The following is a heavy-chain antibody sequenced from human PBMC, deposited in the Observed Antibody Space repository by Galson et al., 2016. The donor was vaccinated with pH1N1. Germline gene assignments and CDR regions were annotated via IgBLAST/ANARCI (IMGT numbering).Heavy chain of an antibody. Sequence: SLRLSCAASGFTFSIYSMNWVRQAPGKGLEWVSSISSSSSYIYYADSVKGRFTISRDNAKNSLYLQMNSLRAEDTAVYYCARDQAIELSDAFDIWGQGTMVTVSS. CDR1: GFTFSIYS. V-gene: IGHV3-21*01. CDR2: ISSSSSYI. D-gene: IGHD1-7*01. J-gene: IGHJ3*02. CDR3: ARDQAIELSDAFDI.